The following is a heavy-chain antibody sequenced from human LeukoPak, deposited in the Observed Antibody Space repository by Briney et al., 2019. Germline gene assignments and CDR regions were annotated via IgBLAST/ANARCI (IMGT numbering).Heavy chain of an antibody. V-gene: IGHV4-59*08. CDR3: ARLLLWFGELPEV. CDR2: IYYSGST. D-gene: IGHD3-10*01. J-gene: IGHJ6*02. Sequence: PSETLSLTCTVSGGSISSYYWSWIRQPPGKGLEWIGYIYYSGSTNYNPSLKSRVTISVDTSKNQFSQKLSSVTAADTAVYYCARLLLWFGELPEVWGQGTTVTVSS. CDR1: GGSISSYY.